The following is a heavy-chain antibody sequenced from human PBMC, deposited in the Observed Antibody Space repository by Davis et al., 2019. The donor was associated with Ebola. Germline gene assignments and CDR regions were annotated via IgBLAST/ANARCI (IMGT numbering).Heavy chain of an antibody. D-gene: IGHD5-18*01. J-gene: IGHJ3*02. Sequence: GESLKISCAASGFTVSSNYMSWVRQAPGKGLEWVSVIYSGGSTYYADSVKGRFTISRDNSKNSLYLQMNSLRAEDTAAYYCARDIPVYSYGQWAFDIWGQGTMVTVSS. CDR2: IYSGGST. V-gene: IGHV3-53*01. CDR3: ARDIPVYSYGQWAFDI. CDR1: GFTVSSNY.